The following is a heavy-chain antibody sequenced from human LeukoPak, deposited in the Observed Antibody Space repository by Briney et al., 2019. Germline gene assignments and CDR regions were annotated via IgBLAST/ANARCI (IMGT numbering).Heavy chain of an antibody. CDR1: KFSFSDYA. CDR3: ARDRNWLRDFDY. D-gene: IGHD5-12*01. V-gene: IGHV3-30-3*01. Sequence: GGSLILSCAASKFSFSDYAMHWVRQAPGKGLEWVAIISYDGSNEHYADSVKGRFTISRDNSKNTLYLQMNSLRGDDTAVYYCARDRNWLRDFDYWGQGALVTVSS. CDR2: ISYDGSNE. J-gene: IGHJ4*02.